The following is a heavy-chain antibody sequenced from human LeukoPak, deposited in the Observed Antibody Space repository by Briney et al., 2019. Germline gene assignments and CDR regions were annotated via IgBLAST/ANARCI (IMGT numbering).Heavy chain of an antibody. CDR2: MNSNSGNT. CDR1: GYTFTSYD. D-gene: IGHD6-13*01. Sequence: ASVKVSCKASGYTFTSYDINWVRQATGQGLEWMGWMNSNSGNTGYAQKFQGRVTMTRNTSISTAYMELSSLRSEDTAVYYCAIAAAGSWWFDPWGQGTLVTVSS. J-gene: IGHJ5*02. CDR3: AIAAAGSWWFDP. V-gene: IGHV1-8*01.